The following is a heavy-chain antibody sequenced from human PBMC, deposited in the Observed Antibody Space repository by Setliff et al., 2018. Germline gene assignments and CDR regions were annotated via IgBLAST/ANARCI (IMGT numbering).Heavy chain of an antibody. D-gene: IGHD1-26*01. CDR1: GGSISSSSYY. V-gene: IGHV4-39*07. CDR2: IDYSGST. CDR3: ARDTYSGSYWINWFDP. J-gene: IGHJ5*02. Sequence: SETLSLTCTVSGGSISSSSYYWGWIRQHPGKGLEWIGYIDYSGSTYYNPSLKSRVTISVDTSKNQFSLKLSSVTAADTAVYSCARDTYSGSYWINWFDPWGQGTLVTVSS.